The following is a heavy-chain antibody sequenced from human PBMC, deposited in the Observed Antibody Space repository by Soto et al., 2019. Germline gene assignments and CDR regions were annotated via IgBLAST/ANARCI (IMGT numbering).Heavy chain of an antibody. D-gene: IGHD1-26*01. J-gene: IGHJ6*02. V-gene: IGHV3-23*01. CDR3: AKGPVVGANYKFYDMDV. CDR2: FSGDGFTT. CDR1: GFSISRYA. Sequence: EVQLLESGGGLVQPGGSLGLSCAASGFSISRYAMTWAPQAPGKGLEWVSSFSGDGFTTHYADSVKGQFTFSRDNSKNTLYLQMNSLRVEDTAVYHCAKGPVVGANYKFYDMDVWGQGTTVTVSS.